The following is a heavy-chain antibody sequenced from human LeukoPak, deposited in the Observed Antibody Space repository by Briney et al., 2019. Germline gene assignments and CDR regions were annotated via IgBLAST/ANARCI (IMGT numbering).Heavy chain of an antibody. CDR2: INHSGST. D-gene: IGHD5-18*01. CDR3: ARGTVDPAMVRWFDP. Sequence: SETLSLTCAVYGGSFSGYYWSWIRQPPGKGLEWIGEINHSGSTNYNPSLKSRVTISVDTSKNQFSLKLSSVTAADTAVYYCARGTVDPAMVRWFDPWGQGTLVTVSS. V-gene: IGHV4-34*01. J-gene: IGHJ5*02. CDR1: GGSFSGYY.